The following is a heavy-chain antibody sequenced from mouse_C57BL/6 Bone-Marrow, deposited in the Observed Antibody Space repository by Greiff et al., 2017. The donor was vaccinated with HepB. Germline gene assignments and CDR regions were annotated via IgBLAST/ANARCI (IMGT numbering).Heavy chain of an antibody. D-gene: IGHD1-1*01. CDR3: ARALGYYGSSLCAY. CDR2: IDPNSGGT. J-gene: IGHJ3*01. Sequence: QVQLQQPGAELVKPGASVKLSCKASGYTFTSYWMHWVKQRPGRGLEWIGRIDPNSGGTKYNEKFKSKATLTVDKPSSTAYMQLSSLTSEDSAVYYCARALGYYGSSLCAYWGQVTLVTVSA. V-gene: IGHV1-72*01. CDR1: GYTFTSYW.